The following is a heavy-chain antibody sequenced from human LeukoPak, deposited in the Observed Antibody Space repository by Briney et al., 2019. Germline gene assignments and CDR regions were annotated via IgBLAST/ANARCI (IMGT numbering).Heavy chain of an antibody. J-gene: IGHJ2*01. CDR2: IYYSGST. Sequence: SETLSLTCTVSGGSISSYYWSWIRQPPGKGPEWIGYIYYSGSTNYNPSLKSRVTMSVDMSKNQFSLKLSSVTAADTAVYYCARADYYDSSITQGYFDLWGRGTLVTVSS. D-gene: IGHD3-22*01. V-gene: IGHV4-59*01. CDR1: GGSISSYY. CDR3: ARADYYDSSITQGYFDL.